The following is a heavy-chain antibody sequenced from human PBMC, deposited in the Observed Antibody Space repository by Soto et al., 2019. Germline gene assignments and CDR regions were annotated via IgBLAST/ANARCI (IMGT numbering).Heavy chain of an antibody. D-gene: IGHD2-21*01. J-gene: IGHJ4*02. Sequence: QITLKESGPTLVKPTQTLRLTCMFSGFSLTTSGAAVAWIRQSPGKALEWLALIYWDDDKRYNPSLKSRLTITKDTSKNQVVVTMTNMDPVDTGTYYCAHRPVVVGAYYFDYWGQGTLVTVSS. CDR2: IYWDDDK. V-gene: IGHV2-5*02. CDR3: AHRPVVVGAYYFDY. CDR1: GFSLTTSGAA.